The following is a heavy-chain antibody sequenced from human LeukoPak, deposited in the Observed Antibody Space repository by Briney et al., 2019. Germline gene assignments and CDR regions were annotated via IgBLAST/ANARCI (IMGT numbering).Heavy chain of an antibody. CDR3: ARDPRDRDCSSTSCYECWFDP. V-gene: IGHV4-34*01. D-gene: IGHD2-2*01. CDR1: GGSFSGYY. Sequence: SETLSLTCAVYGGSFSGYYWSWIRQPPGKGLEWIGEISHSGSTNYNPSLKSRVTISVDTSKNQFSLKLSSVTAADTAVYYCARDPRDRDCSSTSCYECWFDPWGQGTLVTVSS. CDR2: ISHSGST. J-gene: IGHJ5*02.